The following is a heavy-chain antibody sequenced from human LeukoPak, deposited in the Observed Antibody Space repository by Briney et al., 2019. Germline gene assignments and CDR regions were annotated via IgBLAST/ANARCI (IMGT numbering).Heavy chain of an antibody. Sequence: SETLSLTCAVYGGSLSDYYWSWIRRPPGKGLEWIGEINHSGSTNYNPSLKSRVTISVDTSKNQFSLKLSSVTAADTAVYYCAQGHDYGDYSNWFDPWGQGTLVTVSS. V-gene: IGHV4-34*01. D-gene: IGHD4-17*01. J-gene: IGHJ5*02. CDR2: INHSGST. CDR1: GGSLSDYY. CDR3: AQGHDYGDYSNWFDP.